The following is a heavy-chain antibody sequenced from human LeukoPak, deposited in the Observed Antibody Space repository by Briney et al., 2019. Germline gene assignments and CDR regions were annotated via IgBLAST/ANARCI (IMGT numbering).Heavy chain of an antibody. CDR3: ARDRVAVAGSYMDV. V-gene: IGHV1-2*02. D-gene: IGHD6-19*01. CDR2: INPNSGGT. Sequence: GASVKVSCKASGYTFTGYYMHWGRQAPGQGLEWMGWINPNSGGTNYAQKFQGRVTMTRDTSISTAYMELSRLRSDDTAVYYCARDRVAVAGSYMDVWGKGTTVTVSS. J-gene: IGHJ6*03. CDR1: GYTFTGYY.